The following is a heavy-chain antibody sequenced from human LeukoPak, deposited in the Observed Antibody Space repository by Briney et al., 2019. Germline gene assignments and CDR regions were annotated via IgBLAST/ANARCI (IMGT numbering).Heavy chain of an antibody. CDR2: ISSAGHT. Sequence: SETLSLTCTVSDNSISGSSYYWGWIRQSPGKGLEWIGSISSAGHTYYNPSLYSRVTISVDTSKNQFSLNLQSVTAADTAVYYCAFVRGVVVVTSTTYIFDFWGQGTLVTVTS. V-gene: IGHV4-39*01. CDR3: AFVRGVVVVTSTTYIFDF. J-gene: IGHJ4*02. CDR1: DNSISGSSYY. D-gene: IGHD2-15*01.